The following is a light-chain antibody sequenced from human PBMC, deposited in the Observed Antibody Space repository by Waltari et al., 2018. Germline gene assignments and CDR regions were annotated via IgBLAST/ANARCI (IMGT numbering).Light chain of an antibody. V-gene: IGLV1-40*01. CDR1: SSNIGAGYD. CDR3: QSYDSSLSAYV. J-gene: IGLJ1*01. CDR2: GNS. Sequence: QSVLTQPPSVSGAPGQRVTISCTGSSSNIGAGYDVHWYQQLPGTAPKLLIYGNSTRPSGVPDRCSGSKSGTSASRAITGLQAEDEADYYCQSYDSSLSAYVFGTGTKVTVL.